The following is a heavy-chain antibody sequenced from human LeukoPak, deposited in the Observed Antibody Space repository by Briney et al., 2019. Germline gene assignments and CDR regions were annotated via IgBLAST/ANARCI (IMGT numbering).Heavy chain of an antibody. CDR3: ARVLAGYSSSWYFGY. Sequence: SGGSLRLSCAASGFTFSSYGMHWVRQAPGKGLEWVAFIRYDGSNKYYADSVKGRFTISRDNSKNTQYLQMNSLRVEDTAVYYCARVLAGYSSSWYFGYWGQGTLVTVSS. J-gene: IGHJ4*02. CDR1: GFTFSSYG. V-gene: IGHV3-30*02. CDR2: IRYDGSNK. D-gene: IGHD6-13*01.